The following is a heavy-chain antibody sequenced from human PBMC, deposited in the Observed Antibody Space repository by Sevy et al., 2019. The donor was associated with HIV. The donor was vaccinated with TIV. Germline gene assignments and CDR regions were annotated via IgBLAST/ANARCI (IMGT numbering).Heavy chain of an antibody. CDR2: ISDDSRYI. CDR3: ARDFTIFGVVSGIDY. D-gene: IGHD3-3*01. V-gene: IGHV3-21*01. Sequence: GGSLRLSCAASGFTFRSYSMIWVRQAPGKGLEWLSSISDDSRYIYYSDSVKGRFTISRANAKSSLYLQMNSLRVEDTAIYYCARDFTIFGVVSGIDYWGQGNLVTVSS. J-gene: IGHJ4*02. CDR1: GFTFRSYS.